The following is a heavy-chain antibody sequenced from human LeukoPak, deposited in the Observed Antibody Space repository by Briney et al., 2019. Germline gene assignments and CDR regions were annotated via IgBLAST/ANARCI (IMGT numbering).Heavy chain of an antibody. CDR2: VYSSGKT. J-gene: IGHJ4*02. Sequence: PSETLSLTCSVSGASVNSGRFYWTWIRQSPGKGLEWLGFVYSSGKTDYNPSLKSRLTMSTDASQNQFSLTLTSVTRADTTIYYCSRVDVAATIFFDYWDQGALVTVSA. V-gene: IGHV4-61*01. CDR3: SRVDVAATIFFDY. D-gene: IGHD5-24*01. CDR1: GASVNSGRFY.